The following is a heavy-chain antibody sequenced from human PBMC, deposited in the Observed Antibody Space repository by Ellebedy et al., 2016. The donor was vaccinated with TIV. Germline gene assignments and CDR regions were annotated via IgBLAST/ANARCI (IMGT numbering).Heavy chain of an antibody. V-gene: IGHV4-61*02. D-gene: IGHD2-15*01. CDR3: ARLPGYCSGGSCSGIDY. Sequence: SETLSLTXTVSGGSISSGSYYWSWIRQPAGKGLEWIGRIYTSGSTNYNPSLKSRVTISVDTSKNQFSLKLSSVTAADTAVYYCARLPGYCSGGSCSGIDYWGQGTLVTVSS. J-gene: IGHJ4*02. CDR1: GGSISSGSYY. CDR2: IYTSGST.